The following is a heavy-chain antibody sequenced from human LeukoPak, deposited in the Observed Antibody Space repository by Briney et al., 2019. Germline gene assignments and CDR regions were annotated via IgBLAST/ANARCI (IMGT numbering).Heavy chain of an antibody. CDR1: GYTFTGYY. J-gene: IGHJ3*02. CDR3: ARGGKIMITMIRGALVSRDGFDI. Sequence: ASVKVSCKASGYTFTGYYMHWVRQAPGQGLEWMGWINPNSGGTNYAQKFQGRVTMTRDTSISTAYMELSRLRSDDTAVYYCARGGKIMITMIRGALVSRDGFDIWGQGTMVTVSS. CDR2: INPNSGGT. V-gene: IGHV1-2*02. D-gene: IGHD3-10*01.